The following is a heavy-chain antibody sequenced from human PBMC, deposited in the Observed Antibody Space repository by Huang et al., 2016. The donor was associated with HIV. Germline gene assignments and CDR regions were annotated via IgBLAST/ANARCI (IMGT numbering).Heavy chain of an antibody. CDR3: VRDREETTVTTMDNWHFDL. D-gene: IGHD4-17*01. J-gene: IGHJ2*01. V-gene: IGHV4-4*07. CDR2: IDTTGRT. CDR1: DGSLSDYF. Sequence: VQLQESGPGLVKPSETLSLTCTVTDGSLSDYFWSWIRQPAGKGLEWIGRIDTTGRTDYHPALRSRVIMSVDTSKNQFSLRMRSVTVEDTAVYYGVRDREETTVTTMDNWHFDLWGRGTLVIVSS.